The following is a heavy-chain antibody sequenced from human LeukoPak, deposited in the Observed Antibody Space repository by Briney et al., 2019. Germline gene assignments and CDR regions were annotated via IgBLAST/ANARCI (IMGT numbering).Heavy chain of an antibody. D-gene: IGHD4-17*01. CDR1: GGTFSSYT. CDR3: ASSQTVTTPLDY. Sequence: SVKVSCKASGGTFSSYTISWVRQAPGQGLEWMGRIIPILGIANYAQKFQGRVTITADKSTSTAYMELSSLRSGDTAVYYCASSQTVTTPLDYWGQGTLVTVSS. CDR2: IIPILGIA. V-gene: IGHV1-69*02. J-gene: IGHJ4*02.